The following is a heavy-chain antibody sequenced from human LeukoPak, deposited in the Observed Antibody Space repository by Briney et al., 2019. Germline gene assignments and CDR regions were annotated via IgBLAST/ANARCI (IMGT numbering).Heavy chain of an antibody. J-gene: IGHJ5*02. CDR3: ARGYSHNSGGWLDP. Sequence: QPGGSLRLSCAVSGVTFSHYAMSWVRQAPGTGLEWVGSLTDSGDATYYADSVKGRLTISRDNSNSTLYLHISGLRDEDTAVYYCARGYSHNSGGWLDPWGQGTLVTVSS. CDR1: GVTFSHYA. CDR2: LTDSGDAT. V-gene: IGHV3-23*01. D-gene: IGHD5-12*01.